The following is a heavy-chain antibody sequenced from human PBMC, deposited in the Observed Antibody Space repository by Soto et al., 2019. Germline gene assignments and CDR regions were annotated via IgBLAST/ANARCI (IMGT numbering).Heavy chain of an antibody. D-gene: IGHD3-16*01. V-gene: IGHV4-59*12. CDR1: GGSISSYY. CDR2: TYYSAST. J-gene: IGHJ6*03. CDR3: ARVHGFLTGELVDNYYYMDV. Sequence: QVQLQESGPGLVKPSETLSLTCTVSGGSISSYYWSWIRQPPGKGLEWIGYTYYSASTNYNPSLKSRPNLSVDQAKNQCSLMLSSVTGADTAVYSCARVHGFLTGELVDNYYYMDVWGNGTTVTVSS.